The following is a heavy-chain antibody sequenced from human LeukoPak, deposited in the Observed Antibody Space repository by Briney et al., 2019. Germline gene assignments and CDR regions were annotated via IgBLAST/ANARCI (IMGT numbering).Heavy chain of an antibody. V-gene: IGHV3-7*01. CDR1: GFSFGNYW. Sequence: GGSLRLSCAASGFSFGNYWMTWVRQAPWKGLEWVANIQHDGNEKHYVDSVKGRYTISRDNAKNSLYLQMNSLRAEDTAVYYCATYNWNDGHFDYWGQGTLVTVSS. D-gene: IGHD1-1*01. J-gene: IGHJ4*02. CDR2: IQHDGNEK. CDR3: ATYNWNDGHFDY.